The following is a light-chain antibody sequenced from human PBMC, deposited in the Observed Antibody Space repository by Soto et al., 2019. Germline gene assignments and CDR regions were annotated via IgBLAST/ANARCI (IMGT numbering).Light chain of an antibody. J-gene: IGKJ1*01. Sequence: EIVMTQSPATLSVSPGERVTPSCRASQSVSIDLAWYQQKPGQAPRLLIYGAFTRATGIPARFSGSGSGTEFSLTISSLQSEDFAVYYCQQYNNWPPWTFGQGTKVDIK. CDR3: QQYNNWPPWT. V-gene: IGKV3-15*01. CDR1: QSVSID. CDR2: GAF.